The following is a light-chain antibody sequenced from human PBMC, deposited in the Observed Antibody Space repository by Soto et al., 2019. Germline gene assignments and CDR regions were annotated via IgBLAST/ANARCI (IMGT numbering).Light chain of an antibody. CDR3: QQRDNWPLT. V-gene: IGKV3D-20*02. CDR2: GAS. J-gene: IGKJ4*01. CDR1: QSVSSSY. Sequence: EIVLTQSPGTLSLSPGERATLSCRASQSVSSSYLAWYQQKPGQAPRLLIYGASSRATGIPDRFSGSGSGTDFTLTISSLESEDFAIYYCQQRDNWPLTFGGGTKVDIK.